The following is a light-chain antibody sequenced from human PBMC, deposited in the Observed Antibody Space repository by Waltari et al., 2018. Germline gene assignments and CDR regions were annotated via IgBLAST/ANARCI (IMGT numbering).Light chain of an antibody. CDR1: RSLSSSSNNRDS. Sequence: DIVMTQSPAFLAVSLGERATINCRSSRSLSSSSNNRDSLAWYQQKPGLPPKLLIYWVSTRESGVPDRFSGSGSGTDFTLTISSLQAEDVAVYYCQQYSATSTFGPGT. V-gene: IGKV4-1*01. CDR2: WVS. J-gene: IGKJ3*01. CDR3: QQYSATST.